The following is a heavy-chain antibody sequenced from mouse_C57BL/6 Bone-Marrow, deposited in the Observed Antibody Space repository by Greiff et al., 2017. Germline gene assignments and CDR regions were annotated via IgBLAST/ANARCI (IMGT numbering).Heavy chain of an antibody. D-gene: IGHD1-1*01. J-gene: IGHJ1*03. CDR2: IYPRDGST. CDR3: ARLEFDGSSGDWYFDV. Sequence: QVQLQQSGPELVKPGASVKLSCKASGYTFTSYDINWVKQRPGQGLEWIGWIYPRDGSTKDNEKFKGKATLTVDTSSSTAYMELHSLTSEDSAVYFGARLEFDGSSGDWYFDVWGTGTTVTVSS. V-gene: IGHV1-85*01. CDR1: GYTFTSYD.